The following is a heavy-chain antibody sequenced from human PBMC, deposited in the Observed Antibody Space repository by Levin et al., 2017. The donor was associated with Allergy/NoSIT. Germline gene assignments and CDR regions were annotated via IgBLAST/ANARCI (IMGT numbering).Heavy chain of an antibody. Sequence: PGGSLRLSCTASGFTFGDYAMSWFRQAPGKGLEWVGFIRSKAYGGTTEYAASVKGRFTISRDDSKSIAYLQMNSLKTEDTAVYYCTRNWGSDWYYFDYWGQGTLVTVSS. CDR2: IRSKAYGGTT. J-gene: IGHJ4*02. V-gene: IGHV3-49*03. CDR1: GFTFGDYA. D-gene: IGHD7-27*01. CDR3: TRNWGSDWYYFDY.